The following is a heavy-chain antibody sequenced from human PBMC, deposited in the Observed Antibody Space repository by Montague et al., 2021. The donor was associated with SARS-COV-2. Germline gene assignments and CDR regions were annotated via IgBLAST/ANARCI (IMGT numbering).Heavy chain of an antibody. J-gene: IGHJ6*02. CDR1: GGSMSTNDYY. D-gene: IGHD4-17*01. CDR3: ARDYGDYSYYYGLDV. CDR2: IYSSGST. Sequence: SETLSLTCSVSGGSMSTNDYYWGWIRQPPGKGLEWIGRIYSSGSTNYNPSLKSRVTMSVDTSKNQFSLKVSSVTAADTAVYYCARDYGDYSYYYGLDVWGQGTTVTVSS. V-gene: IGHV4-39*07.